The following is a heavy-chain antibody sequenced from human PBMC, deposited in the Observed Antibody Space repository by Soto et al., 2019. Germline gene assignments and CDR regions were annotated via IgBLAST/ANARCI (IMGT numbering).Heavy chain of an antibody. CDR3: AREFGTTYEGNWFDP. CDR1: GYTFTSYG. Sequence: ASVKVSCKASGYTFTSYGISWVRQAPGQGLEWMGWISAYNGNTNYAQKLQGRVTMTTDTSTSTAYMELRSLRSDDTAVYYCAREFGTTYEGNWFDPWGQGTLVTVSS. J-gene: IGHJ5*02. CDR2: ISAYNGNT. V-gene: IGHV1-18*01. D-gene: IGHD1-7*01.